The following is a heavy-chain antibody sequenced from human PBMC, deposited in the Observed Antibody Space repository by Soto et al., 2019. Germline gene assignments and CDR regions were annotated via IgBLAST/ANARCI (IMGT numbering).Heavy chain of an antibody. V-gene: IGHV3-23*01. J-gene: IGHJ4*02. CDR1: GFTFSSYA. Sequence: AGGSLRLSCAASGFTFSSYAMSWVRQAPGKGLEWVSAISGSGGSTYYADSVKGRFTISRDNSKNTLYLQMNSLRAEDTAVYYCAKDPTSYSYGYWLDYWGQGTLVTVSS. CDR3: AKDPTSYSYGYWLDY. D-gene: IGHD5-18*01. CDR2: ISGSGGST.